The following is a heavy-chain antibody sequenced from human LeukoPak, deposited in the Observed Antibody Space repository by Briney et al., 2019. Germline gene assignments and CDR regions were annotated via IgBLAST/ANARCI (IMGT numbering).Heavy chain of an antibody. V-gene: IGHV4-34*01. CDR1: GGSFSGYY. CDR3: AQRRWLQLRRGYFDY. CDR2: INHSGST. D-gene: IGHD5-24*01. J-gene: IGHJ4*02. Sequence: PSETLSLTCAVYGGSFSGYYWSWLRQPPGKGLEWIGEINHSGSTNYNPSLKSRVTISVDTSKNQFSLKLSSVTAADTAVYYCAQRRWLQLRRGYFDYWGQGTLVTVSS.